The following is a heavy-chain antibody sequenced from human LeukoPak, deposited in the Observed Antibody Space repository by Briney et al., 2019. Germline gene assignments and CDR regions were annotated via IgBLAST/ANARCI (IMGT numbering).Heavy chain of an antibody. Sequence: GGSLRLSCAAPGFTFSSYSMNWVRQAPGKGLEWVSYISSSSSTIYYADSVKGRFTISRDNAKNSLYLQMNSLRAEDTAVYYCARAGLGYAFDIWGQGTMVTVSS. CDR1: GFTFSSYS. CDR2: ISSSSSTI. CDR3: ARAGLGYAFDI. V-gene: IGHV3-48*01. J-gene: IGHJ3*02. D-gene: IGHD3-16*01.